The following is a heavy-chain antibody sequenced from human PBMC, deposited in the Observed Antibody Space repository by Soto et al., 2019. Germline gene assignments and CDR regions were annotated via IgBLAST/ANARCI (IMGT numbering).Heavy chain of an antibody. CDR1: GYPFTSYA. CDR3: AGSIAYCGGDCYSGLDFQH. V-gene: IGHV1-18*01. Sequence: XSVKVSCKASGYPFTSYAMHWVRQSPGQRLEWMGWISAYNGNTNYAQKLQGRVTMTTDTSTSTAYMELRSLRSDDTAVYYCAGSIAYCGGDCYSGLDFQHWGQGTLVTV. D-gene: IGHD2-21*02. J-gene: IGHJ1*01. CDR2: ISAYNGNT.